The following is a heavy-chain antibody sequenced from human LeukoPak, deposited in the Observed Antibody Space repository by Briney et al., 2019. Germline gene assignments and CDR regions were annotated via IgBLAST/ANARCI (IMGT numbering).Heavy chain of an antibody. CDR3: AREPRRDYFDY. D-gene: IGHD1-14*01. V-gene: IGHV3-53*01. J-gene: IGHJ4*02. Sequence: GGSQRLSCAASGFTVSSNYMSWVRQAPGKGLEWVSVIYSGGSTYYADSVKGRFTISRDNSKNTLYLQMNSLRAEDTAVYYCAREPRRDYFDYWGQGTLVTVSS. CDR2: IYSGGST. CDR1: GFTVSSNY.